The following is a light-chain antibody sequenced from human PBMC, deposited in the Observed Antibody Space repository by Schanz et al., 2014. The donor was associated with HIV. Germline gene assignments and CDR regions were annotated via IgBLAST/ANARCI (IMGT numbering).Light chain of an antibody. CDR3: QQYAALPQT. J-gene: IGKJ2*01. Sequence: EIVLTQSPGPLSVSPGERATLSCRASQTVSNTFLAWYQQKPSQAPRLLIYDAFNRATGVPARFSGSGSGTDFTLTISRLEPEDFAVYYCQQYAALPQTFGQGTKLEI. V-gene: IGKV3-20*01. CDR1: QTVSNTF. CDR2: DAF.